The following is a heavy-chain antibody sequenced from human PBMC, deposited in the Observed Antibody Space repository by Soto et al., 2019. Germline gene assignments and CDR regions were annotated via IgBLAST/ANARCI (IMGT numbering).Heavy chain of an antibody. CDR3: ADGDGYNWHAFDI. CDR1: GFTFSSYG. J-gene: IGHJ3*02. V-gene: IGHV3-30*03. D-gene: IGHD5-12*01. Sequence: PGGSLRLSCAASGFTFSSYGMHWVRQVPGKGLEWVAVISYDGSTKYYAESVKGRFTISRDNSKNTLYLQMNGLRAEDTAVYYCADGDGYNWHAFDIWGQGTMVTVSS. CDR2: ISYDGSTK.